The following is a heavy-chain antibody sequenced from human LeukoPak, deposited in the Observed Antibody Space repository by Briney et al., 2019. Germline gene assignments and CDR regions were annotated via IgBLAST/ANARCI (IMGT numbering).Heavy chain of an antibody. CDR2: ISSSSSYI. CDR3: VRGYSNYGYAFDI. J-gene: IGHJ3*02. D-gene: IGHD4-11*01. V-gene: IGHV3-21*01. Sequence: PGGSLRLSCAASGFTFSRYSMNWVRQAPGKGLEWVSSISSSSSYIYYADSVKGRFTISRDNAKNSLYLQMNSLRAEDTAVYYCVRGYSNYGYAFDIWGQGTMVTVSS. CDR1: GFTFSRYS.